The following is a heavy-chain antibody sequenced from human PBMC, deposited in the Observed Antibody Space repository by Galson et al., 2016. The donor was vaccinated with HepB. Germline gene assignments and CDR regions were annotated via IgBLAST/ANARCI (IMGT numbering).Heavy chain of an antibody. J-gene: IGHJ4*02. Sequence: AISGDSVSSENAGWNWIRQSPSRGLEWLGKTYYRSKWYSDYAPSVKSRISITADTSKNQFSLQFNSVTPEDTAVYYCARHWDSTWYYFDYWGQGTLVTVSS. CDR3: ARHWDSTWYYFDY. CDR2: TYYRSKWYS. V-gene: IGHV6-1*01. D-gene: IGHD1-7*01. CDR1: GDSVSSENAG.